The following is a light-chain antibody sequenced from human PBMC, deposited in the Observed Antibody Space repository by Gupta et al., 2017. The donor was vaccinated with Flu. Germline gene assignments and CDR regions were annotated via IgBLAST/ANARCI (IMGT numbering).Light chain of an antibody. CDR1: QSSFFISDNKDY. V-gene: IGKV4-1*01. J-gene: IGKJ2*03. CDR3: HQDDTTPPS. Sequence: LGRTSTINCRSSQSSFFISDNKDYLAWYQQKPGQPPKLLIYCASTRETGVPDRFSGRGSGTDFSLTISSLQAEDLAVYYCHQDDTTPPSFGQGTKLEI. CDR2: CAS.